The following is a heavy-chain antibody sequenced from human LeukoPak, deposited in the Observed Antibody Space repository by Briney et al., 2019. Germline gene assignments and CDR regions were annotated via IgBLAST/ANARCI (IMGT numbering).Heavy chain of an antibody. D-gene: IGHD5-24*01. CDR2: IIPIFGTA. Sequence: GASVKVSCKASGGTFSSYAISWVRQAPGQGLEWMGGIIPIFGTANYAQKFQGRVTITTDESTSTAYMELSSLRSEDTAVYYCAREAGGLTLLHGYNYANWFDHWGQGTLVTVSS. J-gene: IGHJ5*02. CDR3: AREAGGLTLLHGYNYANWFDH. V-gene: IGHV1-69*05. CDR1: GGTFSSYA.